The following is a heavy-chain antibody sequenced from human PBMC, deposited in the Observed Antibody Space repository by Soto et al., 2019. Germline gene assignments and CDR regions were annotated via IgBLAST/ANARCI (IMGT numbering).Heavy chain of an antibody. J-gene: IGHJ4*02. CDR1: GASISSGGYY. V-gene: IGHV4-31*03. D-gene: IGHD1-7*01. CDR2: IYYSGST. Sequence: SETLSLTCTVSGASISSGGYYWSWIRQHPGKGLEWIGYIYYSGSTYYNPSLKSRVTISADTSKNQFSLKLSSVTAADTAVYYCARDVTGTTSGFDYWGQGTLVTVSS. CDR3: ARDVTGTTSGFDY.